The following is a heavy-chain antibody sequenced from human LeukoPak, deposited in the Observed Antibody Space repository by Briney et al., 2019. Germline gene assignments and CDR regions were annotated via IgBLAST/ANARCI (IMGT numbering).Heavy chain of an antibody. D-gene: IGHD6-13*01. CDR1: GFTFSSYW. J-gene: IGHJ4*02. V-gene: IGHV3-7*01. CDR2: IKQDGSEK. Sequence: GGSLRLSCAASGFTFSSYWMSWVRQAPGKGLEWVANIKQDGSEKYYVDSVKGRFTISRDNAKNSLYLQMNSLRAEDTAVYYCARVPGIAAAGISGFDYWGQGTLVTVSS. CDR3: ARVPGIAAAGISGFDY.